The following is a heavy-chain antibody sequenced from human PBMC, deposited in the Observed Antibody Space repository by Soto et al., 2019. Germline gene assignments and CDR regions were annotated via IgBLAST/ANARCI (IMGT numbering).Heavy chain of an antibody. J-gene: IGHJ4*02. CDR1: GFTFSSYG. V-gene: IGHV3-33*01. Sequence: SGGSLRLSCAASGFTFSSYGMHWVRQAPGKGLEWVAVIWYDGSNKYYADSVKGRFTISRDNSKNTLYLQMNSLRAEDTAVYYCASSPYYYDSIYWGQGTLVTVSS. CDR2: IWYDGSNK. D-gene: IGHD3-10*01. CDR3: ASSPYYYDSIY.